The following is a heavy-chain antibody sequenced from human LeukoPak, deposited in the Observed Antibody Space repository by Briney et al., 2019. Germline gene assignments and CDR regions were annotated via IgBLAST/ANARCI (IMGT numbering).Heavy chain of an antibody. CDR2: ISSNGGST. V-gene: IGHV3-64*01. D-gene: IGHD5-18*01. J-gene: IGHJ4*02. CDR1: GFTFSSYA. Sequence: GGSLRLSCAASGFTFSSYAMHWVRQAPGKGLEYVSAISSNGGSTYYANSVKGRFTISRDNSKNTLYLQMGSLRAEDMAVYYCARGNEEYSYGYGFDYWGQGTLVTVPS. CDR3: ARGNEEYSYGYGFDY.